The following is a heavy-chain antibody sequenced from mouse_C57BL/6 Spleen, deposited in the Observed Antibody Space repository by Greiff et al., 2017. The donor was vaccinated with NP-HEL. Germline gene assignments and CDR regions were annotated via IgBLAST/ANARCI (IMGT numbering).Heavy chain of an antibody. CDR1: GYSITSGYY. CDR3: AREAQAAWLAY. V-gene: IGHV3-6*01. CDR2: ISYDGSN. J-gene: IGHJ3*01. Sequence: EVQLQQSGPGLVKPSQSLSLTCSVTGYSITSGYYWNWIRQFPGNKLEWMGYISYDGSNNYNPSLKNRISITRDTSKNQFFLKLNSVTTEDAATYHVAREAQAAWLAYWGQGTRVTVAA. D-gene: IGHD3-2*02.